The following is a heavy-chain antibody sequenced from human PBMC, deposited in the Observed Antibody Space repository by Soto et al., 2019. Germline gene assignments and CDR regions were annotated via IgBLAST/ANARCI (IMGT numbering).Heavy chain of an antibody. CDR1: GGSISSSGYY. Sequence: SETLSLTCTVSGGSISSSGYYWGWIRQPPGKGLEWIGTISYSGSTYYNPSLKSRVTISVDTSKNQFSLKLSSVTAADTAVYYCASGSSSWHYYYGMDVWGQGTTVT. CDR3: ASGSSSWHYYYGMDV. V-gene: IGHV4-39*01. CDR2: ISYSGST. J-gene: IGHJ6*02. D-gene: IGHD6-13*01.